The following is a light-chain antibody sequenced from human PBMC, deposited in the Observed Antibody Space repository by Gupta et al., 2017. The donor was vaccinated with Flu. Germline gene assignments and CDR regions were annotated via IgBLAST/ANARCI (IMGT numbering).Light chain of an antibody. CDR3: QQDSSSLSS. J-gene: IGKJ2*03. CDR2: RAS. CDR1: QSIDNW. Sequence: DIEMTQSPATLSASVGDRVIVTCRASQSIDNWLAWYQQKPGKAPKLLIYRASSLDSGVPSRFSGSGSGTEFTLTISSLQPDDFATYFCQQDSSSLSSFGQGTKLEIK. V-gene: IGKV1-5*03.